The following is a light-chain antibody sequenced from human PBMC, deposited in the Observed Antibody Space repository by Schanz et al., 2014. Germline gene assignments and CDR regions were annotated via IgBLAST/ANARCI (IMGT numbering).Light chain of an antibody. V-gene: IGLV1-44*01. CDR1: RSNIGSDS. Sequence: QSVLTQPPSASGTPGQRITVSCSGTRSNIGSDSVNWYQQVPGTAPKLLIYSDNQRPSGVPDRFSGSKSGTSASLAFSGLQSEDEAAYFCAVWDDSLNGVVFGGGTKLTVL. CDR3: AVWDDSLNGVV. J-gene: IGLJ2*01. CDR2: SDN.